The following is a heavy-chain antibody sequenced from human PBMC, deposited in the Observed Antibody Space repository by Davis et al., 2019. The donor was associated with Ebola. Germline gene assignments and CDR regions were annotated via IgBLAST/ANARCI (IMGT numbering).Heavy chain of an antibody. CDR2: IYYSGST. CDR1: GGSLSSYY. CDR3: ARDRAADGTLVYFDY. J-gene: IGHJ4*02. Sequence: SETLSLTCTVSGGSLSSYYWTWIRQPPGKGLEWIGYIYYSGSTNYNPSLKSRVTISVDKSKNQFSLKLSSVTAADTAVYYCARDRAADGTLVYFDYWGQGTLVTVSS. V-gene: IGHV4-59*12. D-gene: IGHD6-13*01.